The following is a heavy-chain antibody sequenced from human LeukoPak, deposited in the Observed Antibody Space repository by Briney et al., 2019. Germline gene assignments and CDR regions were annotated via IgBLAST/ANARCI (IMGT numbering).Heavy chain of an antibody. V-gene: IGHV3-11*04. J-gene: IGHJ4*02. CDR3: ATASYFWGHFTIDH. D-gene: IGHD3-3*01. Sequence: PGGSLRLSCAASGFTFNDNYMSWVRQAPGKGPEWISYIGNSGSTIFYGDSVKGRFTISRDNTKKLVFLEMNSLQVEDTAVYFCATASYFWGHFTIDHWGQGILVTVSS. CDR1: GFTFNDNY. CDR2: IGNSGSTI.